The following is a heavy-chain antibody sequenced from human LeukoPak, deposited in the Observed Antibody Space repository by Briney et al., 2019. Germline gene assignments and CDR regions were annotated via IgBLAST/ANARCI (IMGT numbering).Heavy chain of an antibody. CDR3: AKDLLRATGNGGYYMDV. CDR2: ISSSGSTI. J-gene: IGHJ6*03. CDR1: GFTVSSYE. V-gene: IGHV3-48*03. Sequence: PGGSLRLSCAASGFTVSSYEMNWVRQAPGKGLGWVSYISSSGSTIYYADSVKGRFTISRDNAKNSLYLQMNSLRAEDTAVYYCAKDLLRATGNGGYYMDVWGKGTTVTVSS. D-gene: IGHD5-12*01.